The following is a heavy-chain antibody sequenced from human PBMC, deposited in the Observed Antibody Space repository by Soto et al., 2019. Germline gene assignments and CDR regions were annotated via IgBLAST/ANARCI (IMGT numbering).Heavy chain of an antibody. J-gene: IGHJ4*02. CDR1: GYTLPELS. Sequence: ASVKVSCKVSGYTLPELSMPWVRQAPGKGLEWMGGFDPEDGETIYAQKFQGRVTMTEDTSTDTAYMELSSLRSEDTAVYYCATDRPNCSGGSCYSGLNYWGQGTLVTVSS. CDR2: FDPEDGET. D-gene: IGHD2-15*01. V-gene: IGHV1-24*01. CDR3: ATDRPNCSGGSCYSGLNY.